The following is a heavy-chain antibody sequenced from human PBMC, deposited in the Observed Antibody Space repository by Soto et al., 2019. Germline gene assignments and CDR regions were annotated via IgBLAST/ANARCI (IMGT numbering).Heavy chain of an antibody. CDR1: GFTFSSYA. CDR2: ISGSGGST. CDR3: AKAGEIRFLEWFPHWFDP. Sequence: GGSLRLSCAASGFTFSSYAMSWVRQAPGKGLEWVSAISGSGGSTYYADSVKGRFTISRDNSKNTLYLQMNSLRAEDTAVYYCAKAGEIRFLEWFPHWFDPWGQGTLVTVSS. J-gene: IGHJ5*02. V-gene: IGHV3-23*01. D-gene: IGHD3-3*01.